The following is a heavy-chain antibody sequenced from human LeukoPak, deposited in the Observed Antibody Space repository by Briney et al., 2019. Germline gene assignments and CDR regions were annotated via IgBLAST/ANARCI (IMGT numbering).Heavy chain of an antibody. V-gene: IGHV7-4-1*02. Sequence: ASVKVSCKASGYTFTSCAMNWVRQAPGQGLEWMGWINTNTGNPTYAQGFTGRFVFSLDTSVSTAYLQISSLKAEDTAVYYCARDSHSSSPEDAFDIWGQGTMVTVSS. D-gene: IGHD6-13*01. J-gene: IGHJ3*02. CDR2: INTNTGNP. CDR1: GYTFTSCA. CDR3: ARDSHSSSPEDAFDI.